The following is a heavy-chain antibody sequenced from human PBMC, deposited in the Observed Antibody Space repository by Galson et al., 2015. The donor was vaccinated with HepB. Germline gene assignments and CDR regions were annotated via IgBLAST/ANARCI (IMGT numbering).Heavy chain of an antibody. Sequence: SETLSLTCTVSGASVTDNTYYWSWIRQPPGKRLEWIGYVHYSGSTNYNPSLKSRVTMSLDTSKNQFSLSLRSVTTADTAVYYCARRLGFGDLLNLNWFDPWGQGTLVTVSS. CDR1: GASVTDNTYY. V-gene: IGHV4-61*01. J-gene: IGHJ5*02. CDR2: VHYSGST. CDR3: ARRLGFGDLLNLNWFDP. D-gene: IGHD3-10*01.